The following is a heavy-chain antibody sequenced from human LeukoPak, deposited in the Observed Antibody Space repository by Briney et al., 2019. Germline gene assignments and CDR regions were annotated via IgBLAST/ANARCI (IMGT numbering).Heavy chain of an antibody. D-gene: IGHD2-2*01. CDR1: GGSISGYY. CDR2: IYYSGST. CDR3: ARDQVGSAEIYRWFDP. Sequence: SETLSLTCSVSGGSISGYYRSWIRQPPGKGLEWIGYIYYSGSTNYNPSLKSRVTISVDTSKNQFSLKLNSVTAADTAVYFCARDQVGSAEIYRWFDPWGQGTLVTVSS. V-gene: IGHV4-59*01. J-gene: IGHJ5*02.